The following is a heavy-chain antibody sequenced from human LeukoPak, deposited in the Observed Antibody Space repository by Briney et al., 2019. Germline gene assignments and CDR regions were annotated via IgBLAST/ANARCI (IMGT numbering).Heavy chain of an antibody. V-gene: IGHV1-2*02. CDR1: GYTFTGYY. CDR2: INPNSGGT. J-gene: IGHJ4*02. D-gene: IGHD2-2*01. CDR3: ARDTKYQLLLIVY. Sequence: ASVKVSCKASGYTFTGYYMHWVRQAPGQGLEWMGWINPNSGGTNYAQKFQGRVTMTRDTSISTAYMELSRLRSDDTAVYYCARDTKYQLLLIVYWGQGTLVTVSS.